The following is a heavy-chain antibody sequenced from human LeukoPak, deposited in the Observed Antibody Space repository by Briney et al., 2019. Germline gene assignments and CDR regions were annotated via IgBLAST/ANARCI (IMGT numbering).Heavy chain of an antibody. CDR3: AGRYDSSGYPLH. CDR2: IYSGGTT. J-gene: IGHJ4*02. V-gene: IGHV3-53*01. Sequence: SGGSLRLSCAASGFTFSSYAMSWVRQAPGKGLEWVSVIYSGGTTYYADSIKGRFTISRDNSKNTLYLQMNSLRAEDTAVYYCAGRYDSSGYPLHWGQGTLVTVSS. CDR1: GFTFSSYA. D-gene: IGHD3-22*01.